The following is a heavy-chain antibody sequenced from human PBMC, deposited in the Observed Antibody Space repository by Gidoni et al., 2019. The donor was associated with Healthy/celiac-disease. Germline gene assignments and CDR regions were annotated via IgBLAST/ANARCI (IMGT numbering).Heavy chain of an antibody. Sequence: QLQLQESGPGLVKPSETLSLTCTVSGGSISSSSYYWGWIRQPPGKGLEWIGSIYYSGSTYYNPSLKSRVTISVDTSKNQFSLKLSSVTAADTAVYYCARRGTTGYYYGMDVWGQGTTVTVSS. CDR1: GGSISSSSYY. CDR3: ARRGTTGYYYGMDV. CDR2: IYYSGST. J-gene: IGHJ6*02. V-gene: IGHV4-39*01. D-gene: IGHD1-1*01.